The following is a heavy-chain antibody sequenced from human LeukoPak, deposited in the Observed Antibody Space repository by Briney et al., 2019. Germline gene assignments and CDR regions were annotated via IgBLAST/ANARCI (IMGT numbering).Heavy chain of an antibody. CDR2: INPSGGST. CDR3: ARDLTPIVVVPAASAFDI. D-gene: IGHD2-2*01. CDR1: GYTFTSYY. J-gene: IGHJ3*02. Sequence: ASVKVSCKASGYTFTSYYMHWVRQAPGQGLEWMGIINPSGGSTSYAQKFQGRVTMTRDTSTSTVYMELSSLRSEDTAVYYCARDLTPIVVVPAASAFDIWGQGTMVTVSS. V-gene: IGHV1-46*01.